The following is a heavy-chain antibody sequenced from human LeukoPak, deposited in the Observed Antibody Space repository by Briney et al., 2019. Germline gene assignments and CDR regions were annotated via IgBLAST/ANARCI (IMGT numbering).Heavy chain of an antibody. CDR2: INPNSGGT. D-gene: IGHD2-15*01. V-gene: IGHV1-2*02. Sequence: ASVKVSCKASGYTFTGYYVHWVRQAPGQGLEWMGWINPNSGGTKYAQKFQGRVTMTRDTSITTAYMELSSLRSDDTAVYYCAGFLGYCSAGSCYFDYWGQGTLVTVSS. J-gene: IGHJ4*02. CDR3: AGFLGYCSAGSCYFDY. CDR1: GYTFTGYY.